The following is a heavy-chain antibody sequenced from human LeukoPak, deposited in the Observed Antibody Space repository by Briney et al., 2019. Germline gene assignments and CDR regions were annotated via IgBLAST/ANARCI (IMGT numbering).Heavy chain of an antibody. V-gene: IGHV1-46*01. CDR3: ARAPENSGYFYAY. CDR2: INPSGGAT. Sequence: ASVKVSCKTSGYTFTNAYIHWVRQAPGQGLEWLGVINPSGGATTYAQNFQGRVTMTRDMSTTTVSMELSSLRSEDTAVYYCARAPENSGYFYAYWGQGTLVTVSP. CDR1: GYTFTNAY. D-gene: IGHD3-22*01. J-gene: IGHJ4*02.